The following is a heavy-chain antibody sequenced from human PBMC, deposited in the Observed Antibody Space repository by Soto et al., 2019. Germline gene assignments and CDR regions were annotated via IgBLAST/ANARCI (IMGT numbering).Heavy chain of an antibody. CDR3: ASLQGGYYDSSGYYSPFNY. CDR2: IDPSDSYT. D-gene: IGHD3-22*01. V-gene: IGHV5-10-1*01. J-gene: IGHJ4*02. Sequence: GESLKISCKVSGYSFTSYWISWVRQMPGKGLEWMGRIDPSDSYTSYSPSFQGHVTISADKSISTAYLQWSSLKASDTAMYYCASLQGGYYDSSGYYSPFNYWGQGTLVTVSS. CDR1: GYSFTSYW.